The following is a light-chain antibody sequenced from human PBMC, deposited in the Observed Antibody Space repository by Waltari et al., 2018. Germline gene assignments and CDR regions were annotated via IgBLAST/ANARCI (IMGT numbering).Light chain of an antibody. CDR1: SSNIGSNY. J-gene: IGLJ1*01. CDR3: AAWDDSLSGYV. V-gene: IGLV1-47*01. CDR2: RNN. Sequence: LTQPPSASGTPGQRVTISCSGSSSNIGSNYVYWYQQLPGTAPKLLIYRNNQRPSGVPDRFSGSKSGTSASLAISGLRSEDEADYYCAAWDDSLSGYVFGTGTKVTVL.